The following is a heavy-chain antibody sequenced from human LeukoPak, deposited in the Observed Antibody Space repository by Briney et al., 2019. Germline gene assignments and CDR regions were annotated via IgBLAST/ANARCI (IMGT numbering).Heavy chain of an antibody. CDR3: ARVPRYSSGRYAPFDY. V-gene: IGHV1-46*01. D-gene: IGHD6-19*01. CDR2: INPSGGST. J-gene: IGHJ4*02. CDR1: GYTFTSYY. Sequence: ASVKVSCKASGYTFTSYYMHWVRQAPGQGLEWMGIINPSGGSTSYAQKFQGRVTMTRDMSTSTVYMELSSLRSEDTAVYYCARVPRYSSGRYAPFDYWGQGTLVTVSS.